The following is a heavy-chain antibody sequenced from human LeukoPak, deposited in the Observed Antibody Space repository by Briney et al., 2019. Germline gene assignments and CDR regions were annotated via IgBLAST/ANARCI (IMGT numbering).Heavy chain of an antibody. D-gene: IGHD6-13*01. V-gene: IGHV3-30*04. J-gene: IGHJ4*02. CDR1: GFTFSSYA. CDR3: AREYSSSWYNFDY. Sequence: GRSLRLSCAASGFTFSSYAMHWVRQAPGKGLEWVAVISYDGSNKYYADSVKGRFTNSRDNSKNTLYLQMNSLRAEDTAVYYCAREYSSSWYNFDYWGGGTQVTDSS. CDR2: ISYDGSNK.